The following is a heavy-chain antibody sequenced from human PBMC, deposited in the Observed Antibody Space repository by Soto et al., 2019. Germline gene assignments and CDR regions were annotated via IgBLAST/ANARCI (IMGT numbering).Heavy chain of an antibody. Sequence: EVQLLESGGGLVQPGGSLRLSCAASGFTFSTYAMSWVRQAPGKGLEWVSGMSGSGGSTYYADSVKGRFTISRANSKNTLYLQMNSLRAEDTAVYYCMNLYSYGSGSYYKWGQGTLVTVSS. V-gene: IGHV3-23*01. CDR1: GFTFSTYA. D-gene: IGHD3-10*01. CDR2: MSGSGGST. CDR3: MNLYSYGSGSYYK. J-gene: IGHJ4*02.